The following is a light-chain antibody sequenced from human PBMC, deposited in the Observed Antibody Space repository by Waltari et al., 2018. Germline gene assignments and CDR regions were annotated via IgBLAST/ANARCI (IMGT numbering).Light chain of an antibody. Sequence: QSALTQPASVSGSPGQSITISCTGTSSDIGNYNLVSWYQQHPGKAPKLIIYEGTKRPSGVSDRCSCSKSGNTASLTISGLQTEDEADYYCCSYAGGTSYVFGTGTEVTVL. V-gene: IGLV2-23*01. CDR2: EGT. CDR3: CSYAGGTSYV. J-gene: IGLJ1*01. CDR1: SSDIGNYNL.